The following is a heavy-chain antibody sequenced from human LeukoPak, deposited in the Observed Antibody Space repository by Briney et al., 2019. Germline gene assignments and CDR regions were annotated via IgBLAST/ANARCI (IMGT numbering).Heavy chain of an antibody. V-gene: IGHV5-51*01. CDR3: ARRPSYDFWSGYYGVDGLDI. J-gene: IGHJ3*02. CDR1: GYSFTSYW. Sequence: GESLKISCKGSGYSFTSYWIGWVRQMPGKGLEWMGILYPGDSDTRYSPSFQGQVTISADKSISTAYLQWNSLRASDTAMYYCARRPSYDFWSGYYGVDGLDIWGQGTMVTVSS. D-gene: IGHD3-3*01. CDR2: LYPGDSDT.